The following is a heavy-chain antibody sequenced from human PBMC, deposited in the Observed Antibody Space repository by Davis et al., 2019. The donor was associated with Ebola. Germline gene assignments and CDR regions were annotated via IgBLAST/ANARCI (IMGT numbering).Heavy chain of an antibody. CDR3: AREGSRWLQTL. J-gene: IGHJ3*01. V-gene: IGHV3-74*01. Sequence: HTGGSLRLSCVGSGFTFSSYWMYWVRQAPGKGLVWVSRIKSDGSSISYADSVKGRFTISRDNAKNSLYLQMNSLRAEDTALYYCAREGSRWLQTLWGQGTMVTVSS. CDR2: IKSDGSSI. D-gene: IGHD5-24*01. CDR1: GFTFSSYW.